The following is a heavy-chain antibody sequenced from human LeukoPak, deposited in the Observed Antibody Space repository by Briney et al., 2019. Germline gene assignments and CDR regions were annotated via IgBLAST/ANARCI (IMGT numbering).Heavy chain of an antibody. CDR3: ASRSYYFDY. J-gene: IGHJ4*02. Sequence: SETLSLTCTVSGGSIRSYYWSWIRQPPGQGLEWVGYIYYSGSTKYNPSLKRRATISVDTSKNQFSLKLNSVTAADTAVYYCASRSYYFDYWGQGTLVTVSS. V-gene: IGHV4-59*08. CDR2: IYYSGST. CDR1: GGSIRSYY. D-gene: IGHD1-26*01.